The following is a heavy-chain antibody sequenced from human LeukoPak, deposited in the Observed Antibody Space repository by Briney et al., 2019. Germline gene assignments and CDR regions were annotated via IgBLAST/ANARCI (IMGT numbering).Heavy chain of an antibody. CDR1: GYTFTSYG. Sequence: SVQVSCKASGYTFTSYGISRVRQAPRQGLEWMGWISAYNGNTNYAQKLQGRVTMTTDTSTSTAYMELRSLRSDDTAVYYCARGSDSGSTRRDFDYWGQGTLVTVSS. D-gene: IGHD1-26*01. CDR3: ARGSDSGSTRRDFDY. CDR2: ISAYNGNT. J-gene: IGHJ4*02. V-gene: IGHV1-18*01.